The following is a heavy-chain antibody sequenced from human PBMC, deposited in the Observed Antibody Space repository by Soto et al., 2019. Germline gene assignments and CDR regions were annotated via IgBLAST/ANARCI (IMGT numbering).Heavy chain of an antibody. CDR3: ARDTLEQWLVNLGGDYYGMDV. D-gene: IGHD6-19*01. CDR2: IWYDGSNK. CDR1: GFTFSSYG. J-gene: IGHJ6*02. V-gene: IGHV3-33*01. Sequence: GGSLRLSCAASGFTFSSYGMHWVRQAPGKGLEWVAVIWYDGSNKYYADSVKGRFTISRDNSKNTLYLQMNSLRAEDTAVYYCARDTLEQWLVNLGGDYYGMDVWGQGTTVTVSS.